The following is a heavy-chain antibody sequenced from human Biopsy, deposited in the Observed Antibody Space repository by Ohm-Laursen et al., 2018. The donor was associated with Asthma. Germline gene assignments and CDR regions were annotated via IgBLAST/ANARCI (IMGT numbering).Heavy chain of an antibody. CDR2: IYSGGTS. V-gene: IGHV3-53*01. D-gene: IGHD2-8*02. CDR1: GFTVSRDY. J-gene: IGHJ4*02. CDR3: ARGDTGGWSQYYFDY. Sequence: SLRLSCSASGFTVSRDYMFWVRQAPGKGLEWVSVIYSGGTSHTADSVRGRFTISRDYSKNTLYLQMHSLRAEYTAVYYCARGDTGGWSQYYFDYWGQGTLVTVSS.